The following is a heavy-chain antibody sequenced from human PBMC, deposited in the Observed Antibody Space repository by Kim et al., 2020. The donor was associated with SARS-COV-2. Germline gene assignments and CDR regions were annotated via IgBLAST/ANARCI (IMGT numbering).Heavy chain of an antibody. D-gene: IGHD2-2*01. Sequence: GGSLRLSCAASGFTFSSYAMSWVRQAPGKGLEWVSAISGSGGSTYYADSVKGRFTISRDNSKNTLYLQMNSLRAEDTAVYYCASTRGVVPAAMMWYWGQGTLVTVSS. CDR1: GFTFSSYA. J-gene: IGHJ4*02. V-gene: IGHV3-23*01. CDR2: ISGSGGST. CDR3: ASTRGVVPAAMMWY.